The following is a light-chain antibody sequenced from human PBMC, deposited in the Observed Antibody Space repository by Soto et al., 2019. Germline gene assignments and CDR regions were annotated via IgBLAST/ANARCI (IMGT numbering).Light chain of an antibody. J-gene: IGKJ1*01. CDR1: HFVASSY. CDR3: QQYGISPGT. CDR2: GAS. Sequence: EIVLTQSPATLSLSPGERATLSCSASHFVASSYVAWYQQKPGQAPRLLIYGASSRATGIPDRFSGSGSGTDFTLTISRLEPEDFAVYYCQQYGISPGTFGQGTKVDIK. V-gene: IGKV3-20*01.